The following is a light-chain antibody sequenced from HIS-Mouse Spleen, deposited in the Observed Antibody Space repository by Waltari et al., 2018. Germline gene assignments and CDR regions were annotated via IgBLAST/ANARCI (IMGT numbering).Light chain of an antibody. CDR2: EDS. CDR3: YSTDSSGNHRV. J-gene: IGLJ2*01. CDR1: ALPKKY. Sequence: SYELTQPPSVSVSPGQTARITCSGDALPKKYAYWYQQKSGQAPVRVIYEDSKRPSGIPERFSGSSSGTMGTLTISGAQVEDEADYYCYSTDSSGNHRVFGGGTKLTVL. V-gene: IGLV3-10*01.